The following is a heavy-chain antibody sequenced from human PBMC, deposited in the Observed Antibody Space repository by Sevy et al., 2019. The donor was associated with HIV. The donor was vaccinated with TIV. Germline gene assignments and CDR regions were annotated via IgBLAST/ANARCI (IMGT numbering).Heavy chain of an antibody. CDR3: ARRKRHSSGWSWGDYFDY. CDR2: IKQDGSEK. Sequence: GGSLRLSCAASGFTFSSYWMSWVRQAPGKGLEWVANIKQDGSEKYYVDSVKGRFTISRDNAKNSLSLQMNSLRAEDTAVYYCARRKRHSSGWSWGDYFDYWGQGTLVTVSS. J-gene: IGHJ4*02. D-gene: IGHD6-19*01. CDR1: GFTFSSYW. V-gene: IGHV3-7*01.